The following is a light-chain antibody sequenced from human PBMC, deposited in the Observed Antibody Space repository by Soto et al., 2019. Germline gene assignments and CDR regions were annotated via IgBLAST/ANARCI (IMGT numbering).Light chain of an antibody. CDR2: DAS. V-gene: IGKV1-5*01. Sequence: DIQMTQSPSPLSASVGDRVTITCRASQSISSWLAWYQQKPGKAPKLLIFDASSLESGVPSRFSGSGSATEFTLTISSLQPDDFATYYCQQYSTYPWTFGQGTKVEIK. CDR3: QQYSTYPWT. CDR1: QSISSW. J-gene: IGKJ1*01.